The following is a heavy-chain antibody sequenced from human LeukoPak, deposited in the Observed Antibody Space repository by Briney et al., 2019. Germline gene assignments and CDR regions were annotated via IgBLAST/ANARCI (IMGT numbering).Heavy chain of an antibody. CDR3: ARARLIPIDGYNDY. D-gene: IGHD5-24*01. CDR1: GYTFTSYD. CDR2: INPNSGGT. J-gene: IGHJ4*02. Sequence: GASVKVSCKASGYTFTSYDINWVRQATGQGLEWMGWINPNSGGTNYAQKFQGRVTMTRDTSISTAYMELSRLRSDDTAVYYCARARLIPIDGYNDYWGQGTLVTVSS. V-gene: IGHV1-2*02.